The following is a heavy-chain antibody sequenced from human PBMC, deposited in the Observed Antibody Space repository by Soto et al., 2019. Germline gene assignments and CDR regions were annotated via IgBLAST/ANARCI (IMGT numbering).Heavy chain of an antibody. CDR3: AGSGFSLYFDWLLLGRVYYYYGMDV. D-gene: IGHD3-9*01. CDR1: GFTFSSYA. CDR2: ISGSGGST. Sequence: PGGSLRLSCAASGFTFSSYAMSWVRQAPGKGLEWVSAISGSGGSTYYADSVKGRFTISRDNSKNTLYLQMNSLRAEGTAVYYCAGSGFSLYFDWLLLGRVYYYYGMDVWGQGTTVTVSS. V-gene: IGHV3-23*01. J-gene: IGHJ6*02.